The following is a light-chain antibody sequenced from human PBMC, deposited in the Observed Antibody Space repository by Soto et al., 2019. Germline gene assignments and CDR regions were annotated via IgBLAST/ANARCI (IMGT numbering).Light chain of an antibody. Sequence: DIQMTQSPSTLSASVGDRVTITCRASQSISSWLDWYQQKPGKAPKLLIYKASSLESGVPSRFSGSGSGTEFTLTINSLRPDDFATYYCQQYNSYPFTFGGGTKVEIK. CDR3: QQYNSYPFT. V-gene: IGKV1-5*03. J-gene: IGKJ4*01. CDR1: QSISSW. CDR2: KAS.